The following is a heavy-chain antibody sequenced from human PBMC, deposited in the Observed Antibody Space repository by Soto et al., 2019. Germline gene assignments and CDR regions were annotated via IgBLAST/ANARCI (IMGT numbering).Heavy chain of an antibody. CDR3: AREDILGARSFDY. V-gene: IGHV3-48*02. J-gene: IGHJ4*02. D-gene: IGHD1-26*01. CDR2: ISSGSKTI. CDR1: GFTFSSDS. Sequence: PVGSLRLSCAASGFTFSSDSVNWVRQAPGKGLEWVSYISSGSKTIFYADSVKGRFTVSRDNAKNSQYLQMNSLRDEDTAVYYCAREDILGARSFDYWGQGTLVTVSS.